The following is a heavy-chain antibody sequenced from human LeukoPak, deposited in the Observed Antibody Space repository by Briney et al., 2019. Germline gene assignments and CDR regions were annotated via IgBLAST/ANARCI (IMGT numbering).Heavy chain of an antibody. Sequence: ASVKVSCKASGYTFTSYYMHWVRQAPGQGLEWMGIINPSGGSTSYAQKFQGRVTITADKSTSTAYMELSSLRSEDTAAYYCAGGILLYGGNSGVVDYWGQGTLVTVSS. CDR2: INPSGGST. CDR3: AGGILLYGGNSGVVDY. V-gene: IGHV1-46*01. CDR1: GYTFTSYY. D-gene: IGHD4-17*01. J-gene: IGHJ4*02.